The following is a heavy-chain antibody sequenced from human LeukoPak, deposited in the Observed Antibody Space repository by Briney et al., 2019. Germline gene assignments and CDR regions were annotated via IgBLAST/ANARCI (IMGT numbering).Heavy chain of an antibody. CDR1: GFTFSSNW. J-gene: IGHJ4*02. Sequence: PGGSLRLSCAASGFTFSSNWMSWVRQAPGKGLEWVANIKQDGSEKYYVDSVKGRFTISRDNTKNSLSLQMNSLRAEDTAVYYCARDHDTTPFDFWGQGTLVTVS. D-gene: IGHD1-26*01. CDR2: IKQDGSEK. V-gene: IGHV3-7*05. CDR3: ARDHDTTPFDF.